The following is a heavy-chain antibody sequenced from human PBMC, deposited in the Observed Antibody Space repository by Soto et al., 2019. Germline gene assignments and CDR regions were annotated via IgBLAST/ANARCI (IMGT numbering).Heavy chain of an antibody. D-gene: IGHD3-16*01. CDR2: ISGYNGHT. Sequence: QVQLVQSGAEVRKPGASVKVSCKASGYTFTTYGISWVRQAPGQGLEWMGWISGYNGHTKYAQKFQGRVTMTTDTSTSTVYMARRSLRSDDTAVYYCAREGEMPYYYYGLDVWGQGTTVTVSS. J-gene: IGHJ6*02. CDR1: GYTFTTYG. V-gene: IGHV1-18*01. CDR3: AREGEMPYYYYGLDV.